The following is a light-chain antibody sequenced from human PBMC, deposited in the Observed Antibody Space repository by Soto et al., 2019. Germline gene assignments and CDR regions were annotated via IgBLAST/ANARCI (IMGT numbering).Light chain of an antibody. V-gene: IGLV8-61*01. CDR3: VLYMGSGIWV. CDR2: STN. J-gene: IGLJ3*02. CDR1: SGSVSTSYY. Sequence: QTVVTQEPLFSVSPGRTVTLTCGLSSGSVSTSYYPSWYQQTPGQAPRTLIHSTNTRSSGVPDRFSGPILENKAALTITGAQADNESDYYCVLYMGSGIWVFGGGTKLTVL.